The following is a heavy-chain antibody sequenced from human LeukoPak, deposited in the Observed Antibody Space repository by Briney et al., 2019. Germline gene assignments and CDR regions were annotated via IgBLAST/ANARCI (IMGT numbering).Heavy chain of an antibody. J-gene: IGHJ4*02. CDR3: AKDPADY. Sequence: SLRLSCAAXGFTFSSYGMHWVRQAPGKGLEWVAVISYDGSNKYYADSVKGRFTISRDNSKNTLYLQMNSLRAEDTAVYYCAKDPADYWGQGTLVTVSS. CDR2: ISYDGSNK. V-gene: IGHV3-30*18. CDR1: GFTFSSYG.